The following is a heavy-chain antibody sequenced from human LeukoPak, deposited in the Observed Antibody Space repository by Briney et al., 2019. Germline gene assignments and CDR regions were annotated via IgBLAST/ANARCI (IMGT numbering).Heavy chain of an antibody. CDR1: GFTFDDYA. CDR3: AKDSQPSRVVPNLWYFDY. CDR2: ISGSGGST. J-gene: IGHJ4*02. V-gene: IGHV3-23*01. Sequence: PGGSLRLSCAASGFTFDDYAMSWVRQAPGKGLEWVSAISGSGGSTYYADSVKGRFTISRDNSKNTLYLQMNSLRAEDTAVYYCAKDSQPSRVVPNLWYFDYWGRGTLVTVSS. D-gene: IGHD3-3*01.